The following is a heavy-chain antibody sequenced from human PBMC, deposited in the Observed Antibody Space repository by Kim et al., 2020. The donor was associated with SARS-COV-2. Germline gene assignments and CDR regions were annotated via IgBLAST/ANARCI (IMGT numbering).Heavy chain of an antibody. V-gene: IGHV3-48*03. D-gene: IGHD6-13*01. CDR3: ARASSSSWYQCDY. Sequence: PGGSLRLSCAASGFTFSSYEMNWVRQAPGKGLEWVSYISSSGSTIYYADCVKGRFTISRDNAKNSLYLQMNSLRAEDTAVYYCARASSSSWYQCDYWGQGTLVTVSS. CDR1: GFTFSSYE. J-gene: IGHJ4*02. CDR2: ISSSGSTI.